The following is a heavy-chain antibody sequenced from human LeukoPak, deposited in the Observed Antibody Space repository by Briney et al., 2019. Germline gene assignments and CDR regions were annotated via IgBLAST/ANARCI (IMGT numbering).Heavy chain of an antibody. D-gene: IGHD3-10*01. CDR1: GGSISSYY. V-gene: IGHV4-4*07. CDR3: ARGAYGSGSTNWFDP. J-gene: IGHJ5*02. CDR2: IYSSGST. Sequence: SETLALTCIVSGGSISSYYWSWIRQPAGKGLEWIGRIYSSGSTDYNTSLKSRVTMSVDTSKNQFSLKLSSVTAADTAVYYCARGAYGSGSTNWFDPWGQGTLVTVSS.